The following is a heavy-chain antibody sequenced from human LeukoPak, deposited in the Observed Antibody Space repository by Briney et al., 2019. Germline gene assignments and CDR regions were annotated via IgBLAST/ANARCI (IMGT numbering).Heavy chain of an antibody. CDR1: GGSISSSSYY. J-gene: IGHJ6*02. CDR2: IYYSGST. D-gene: IGHD3-10*01. Sequence: SETLSLTCTVSGGSISSSSYYWGWIRQPPGKGLEWIGSIYYSGSTYYNPSLKSRVTISVDTSKNQFSLKLSSVTAADTAVYYCARVGWGGYYYGMDVWGQGTTVTVSS. V-gene: IGHV4-39*01. CDR3: ARVGWGGYYYGMDV.